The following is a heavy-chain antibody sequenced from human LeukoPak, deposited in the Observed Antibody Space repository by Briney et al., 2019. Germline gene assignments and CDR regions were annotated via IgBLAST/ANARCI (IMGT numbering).Heavy chain of an antibody. V-gene: IGHV3-23*01. J-gene: IGHJ4*02. CDR3: ASRDPCSGGSCYGLGY. CDR2: VSGSGGST. Sequence: GGSLRLSCAASGFAFSSYAMSWVRQAPGKGLEWVSAVSGSGGSTYYADSVKGRFTISRDNSKNTLYLQMNSLRAEDTAVYYCASRDPCSGGSCYGLGYWGQGTLVTVSS. CDR1: GFAFSSYA. D-gene: IGHD2-15*01.